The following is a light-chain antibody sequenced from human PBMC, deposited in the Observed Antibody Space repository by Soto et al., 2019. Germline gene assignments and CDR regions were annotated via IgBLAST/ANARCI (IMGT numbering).Light chain of an antibody. Sequence: QSALTQLPSASGSPGQSVTISCTGSKSDIGVYDFVSWYQHHPGKAPRLIIYEVVQRPSGVPDRFSGSKSGNTASLTVSGLQAADEADYFCKSYAGSNTYVFGSGTKV. J-gene: IGLJ1*01. CDR1: KSDIGVYDF. CDR2: EVV. CDR3: KSYAGSNTYV. V-gene: IGLV2-8*01.